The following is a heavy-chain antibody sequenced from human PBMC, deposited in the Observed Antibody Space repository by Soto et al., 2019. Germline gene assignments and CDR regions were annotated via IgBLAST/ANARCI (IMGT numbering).Heavy chain of an antibody. J-gene: IGHJ5*02. Sequence: QVQLQESGPGLVKPSHTLSLTCAVSGDSIGTDGYYWSWIRQVPGKGLEWIGHMYYSGSTSYNPCLKSRVTISGDTSKNQFSLSLTSVTAADTAVYFCARGGVLRFLKWFPGGWLDPWGQGTLVSVSS. D-gene: IGHD3-3*01. CDR2: MYYSGST. CDR3: ARGGVLRFLKWFPGGWLDP. CDR1: GDSIGTDGYY. V-gene: IGHV4-31*11.